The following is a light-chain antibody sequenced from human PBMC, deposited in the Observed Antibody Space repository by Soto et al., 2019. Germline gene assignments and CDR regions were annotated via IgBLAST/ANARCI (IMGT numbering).Light chain of an antibody. J-gene: IGKJ1*01. V-gene: IGKV3-20*01. CDR1: QSVGSY. CDR3: QQYGNSRGT. Sequence: EIVLTQSPVTLSVSPGERATLSCTASQSVGSYLAWYQQKPGQAPRLLIYGASSRATGIPDRFSGSGSGTDFTLTISGLEPEDFAVYYCQQYGNSRGTFGQGTKVDIK. CDR2: GAS.